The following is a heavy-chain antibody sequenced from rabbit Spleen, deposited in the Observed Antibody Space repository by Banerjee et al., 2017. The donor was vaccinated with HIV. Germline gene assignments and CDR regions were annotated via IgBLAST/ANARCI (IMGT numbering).Heavy chain of an antibody. J-gene: IGHJ4*01. CDR1: GFSFSSRYW. CDR3: ARGAATDNL. Sequence: QQELEESGGGLVQPGASLTLTCKASGFSFSSRYWLCWVRQAPGKGLEWIGCIYTGDGNTYYASWAKGRFTISKTSSTTVTLQMTSLTAADTATYFCARGAATDNLWGPGTLVTVS. CDR2: IYTGDGNT. D-gene: IGHD6-1*01. V-gene: IGHV1S45*01.